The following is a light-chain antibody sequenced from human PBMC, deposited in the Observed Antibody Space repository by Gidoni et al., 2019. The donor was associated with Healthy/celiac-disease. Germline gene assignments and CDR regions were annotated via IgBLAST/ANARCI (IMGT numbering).Light chain of an antibody. V-gene: IGKV1-9*01. CDR3: QQLNSYPGLT. CDR1: QGVSSY. Sequence: IQLTQSPSFLSASVGDRVTTTCRASQGVSSYLAWYQPKPGKGPKLLFYAASTLQSGVPSRFSGSGSGTEFTLTISSLQPEDFATYYGQQLNSYPGLTFGGGTKVEIK. CDR2: AAS. J-gene: IGKJ4*01.